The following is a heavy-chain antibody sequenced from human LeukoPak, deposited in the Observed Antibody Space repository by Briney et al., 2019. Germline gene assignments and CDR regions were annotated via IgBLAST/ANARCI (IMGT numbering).Heavy chain of an antibody. CDR3: ARDRVAGWFDP. V-gene: IGHV4-4*07. CDR1: GGSMSSYY. J-gene: IGHJ5*02. CDR2: IYISGST. D-gene: IGHD3-3*01. Sequence: SETLSLTCTVSGGSMSSYYWSWLRQPAGKGLEWVGRIYISGSTSYNPSLESRVTTSLDTPKNQFSLKLSSVTAADTAVYYCARDRVAGWFDPWGQGTPVTVSS.